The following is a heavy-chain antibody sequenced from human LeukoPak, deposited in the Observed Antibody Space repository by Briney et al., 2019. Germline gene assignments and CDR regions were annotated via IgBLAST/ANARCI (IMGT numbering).Heavy chain of an antibody. J-gene: IGHJ6*03. CDR2: ISGSGGST. CDR1: GFTFSSYA. CDR3: AKVKDWGSDYYYYYMDV. Sequence: PGGSLRLSCAASGFTFSSYAMSWVRQAPGKGLEWVSAISGSGGSTYYADSVKGRFTISRDNSKSTLYLQMNSLRAEDTAVYYCAKVKDWGSDYYYYYMDVWGKGTTVTVSS. D-gene: IGHD7-27*01. V-gene: IGHV3-23*01.